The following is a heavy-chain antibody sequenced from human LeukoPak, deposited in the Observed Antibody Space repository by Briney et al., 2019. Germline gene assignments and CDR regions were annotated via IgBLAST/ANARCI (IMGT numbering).Heavy chain of an antibody. J-gene: IGHJ5*02. CDR2: INHSGST. CDR3: ARELWDSSSPRAFDP. V-gene: IGHV4-34*01. Sequence: KPSETLSLTCAVYGGSFSGYYWSWIRQPPGKGLEWIGEINHSGSTNYNPSPKSRVTISVDTSKNQFSLKLSSVTAADTAVYYCARELWDSSSPRAFDPWGQGTLVTVSS. D-gene: IGHD6-6*01. CDR1: GGSFSGYY.